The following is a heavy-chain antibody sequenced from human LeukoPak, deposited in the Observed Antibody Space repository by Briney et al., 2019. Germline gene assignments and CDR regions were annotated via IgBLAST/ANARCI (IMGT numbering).Heavy chain of an antibody. Sequence: GGSLRLSCVASGFTFSSYAMHWVRQAPGKGLDWVAVISYDGSNKYYADSVKGRFTISRDNSKNTLYLQMNSLRAEDTAVYYCAKSIVGATLIDYWGQGTLVTVSS. CDR2: ISYDGSNK. J-gene: IGHJ4*02. D-gene: IGHD1-26*01. V-gene: IGHV3-30*04. CDR1: GFTFSSYA. CDR3: AKSIVGATLIDY.